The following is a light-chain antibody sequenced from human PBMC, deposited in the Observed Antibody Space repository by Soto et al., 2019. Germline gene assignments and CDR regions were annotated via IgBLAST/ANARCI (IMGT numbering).Light chain of an antibody. V-gene: IGKV1-5*03. CDR1: QSISSW. J-gene: IGKJ5*01. CDR3: QQYNSYS. CDR2: KAS. Sequence: DIQMPQSPSTLSASVEARVTITCRASQSISSWLAWYQQKPGKAPKLLIYKASSLESGVPSRFSGSGSGTELTLTISSLQPDDFATYYCQQYNSYSFGKGTRLENK.